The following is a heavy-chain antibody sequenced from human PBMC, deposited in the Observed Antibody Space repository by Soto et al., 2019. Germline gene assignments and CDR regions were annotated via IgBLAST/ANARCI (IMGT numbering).Heavy chain of an antibody. CDR2: IDPSDSYT. CDR1: GYSFTSYW. CDR3: ARRPLRVPAAMGLDYYYGMDV. Sequence: PGESLKISCKGSGYSFTSYWISWVRQMPGKGLEWMGRIDPSDSYTNYSPSFQGHVTISADKSISTAYLQWSSLKASDTAMYYCARRPLRVPAAMGLDYYYGMDVWGQGTTVTVSS. D-gene: IGHD2-2*01. J-gene: IGHJ6*02. V-gene: IGHV5-10-1*01.